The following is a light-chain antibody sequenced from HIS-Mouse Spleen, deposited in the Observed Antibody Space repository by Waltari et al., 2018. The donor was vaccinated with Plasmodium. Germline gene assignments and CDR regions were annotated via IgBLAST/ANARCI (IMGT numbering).Light chain of an antibody. J-gene: IGLJ2*01. CDR1: SRDVGGFNS. V-gene: IGLV2-8*01. CDR3: SSYAGSNNLV. CDR2: EVS. Sequence: QSALPQPPSASGSPGQSVTLSCTGTSRDVGGFNSVSWYQQHPGKAPKLMIYEVSKRPSGVPDRFSGSKSGNTASLTVSGLQAEDEADYYCSSYAGSNNLVFGGGTKLTVL.